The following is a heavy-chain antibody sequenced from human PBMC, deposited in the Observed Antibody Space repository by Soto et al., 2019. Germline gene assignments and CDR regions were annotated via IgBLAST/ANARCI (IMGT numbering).Heavy chain of an antibody. J-gene: IGHJ4*02. CDR3: ARDRSSSGYDYGDY. CDR1: GFSFNSYA. D-gene: IGHD5-12*01. Sequence: QVQLVESGGGVVQPGRSLRLSCAASGFSFNSYAMHWVRQAPGRGLEWVAVISFDGRNKYYADSVKGRFTISRDNSKNTLILQMNSLRPEDTAVFYCARDRSSSGYDYGDYWGQGTLVTVSS. V-gene: IGHV3-30*04. CDR2: ISFDGRNK.